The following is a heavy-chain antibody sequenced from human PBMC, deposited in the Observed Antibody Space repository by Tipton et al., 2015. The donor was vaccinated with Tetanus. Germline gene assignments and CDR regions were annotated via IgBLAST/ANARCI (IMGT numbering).Heavy chain of an antibody. CDR1: GFTFSSYG. CDR3: ARGWGSGWPMGWFDP. Sequence: SLRLSCAASGFTFSSYGMHWVRQAPGKGLEWVAVIWYDGSNKYYADSVKGRFTISRDNSKNTLYLQMNSLRAEDTAVYYCARGWGSGWPMGWFDPWGQGTLVTVSS. CDR2: IWYDGSNK. J-gene: IGHJ5*02. V-gene: IGHV3-33*01. D-gene: IGHD6-19*01.